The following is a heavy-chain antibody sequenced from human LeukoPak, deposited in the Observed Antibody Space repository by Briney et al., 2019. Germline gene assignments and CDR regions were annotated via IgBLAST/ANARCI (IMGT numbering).Heavy chain of an antibody. CDR1: GGSFSGYY. J-gene: IGHJ6*03. CDR2: INHSGST. CDR3: ARQGVGCSSTSCYITHYYYYMDV. V-gene: IGHV4-34*01. Sequence: SETLSLTCAVYGGSFSGYYWSWIRQPPGKGLEWIGEINHSGSTNYNPSLKSRVTISVDTSKNQFSLKLSSVTAADTAVYYCARQGVGCSSTSCYITHYYYYMDVWGKGTTVTVSS. D-gene: IGHD2-2*02.